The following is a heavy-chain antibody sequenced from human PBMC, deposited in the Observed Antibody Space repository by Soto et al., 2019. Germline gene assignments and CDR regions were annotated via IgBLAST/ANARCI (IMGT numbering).Heavy chain of an antibody. D-gene: IGHD3-16*01. CDR3: ARRDTYTWIRSTIKRTPFDI. CDR2: INHSGST. Sequence: SETLSLTCAVYGGSFSGYYWSWIRQPPGKGLEWIGEINHSGSTSYNPSLKSRVTISVDTSKNQFSLKLSSVTAADTAVYYCARRDTYTWIRSTIKRTPFDIWGQGTMVTVSS. J-gene: IGHJ3*02. V-gene: IGHV4-34*01. CDR1: GGSFSGYY.